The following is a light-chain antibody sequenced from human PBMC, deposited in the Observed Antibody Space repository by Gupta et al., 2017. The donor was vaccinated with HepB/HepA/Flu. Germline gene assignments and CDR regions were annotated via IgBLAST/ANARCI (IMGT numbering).Light chain of an antibody. CDR2: EVS. Sequence: QSALTQPASVSGSPGQSITISCTGTSSDVGSYNLVSWYQQHPGKAPKLMIYEVSKRPAGVSSRFSGSKSGNTASLTISGHQAEDEADYYCCSYAGSSTFVFGTGTKVTVL. CDR3: CSYAGSSTFV. CDR1: SSDVGSYNL. J-gene: IGLJ1*01. V-gene: IGLV2-23*02.